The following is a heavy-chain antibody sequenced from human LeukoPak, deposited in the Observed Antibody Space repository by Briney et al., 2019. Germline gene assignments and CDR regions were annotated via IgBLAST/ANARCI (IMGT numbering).Heavy chain of an antibody. CDR3: ARAFDY. V-gene: IGHV3-30*04. Sequence: GGSLRLSCAASGFTFSSYAMHWVRQAPGKGLEWVAVISYDGSNKYYADSVKGRFTISRDNSKNTLYLQMNSLRAEDTAVYYCARAFDYWGQGTLVTVSS. CDR2: ISYDGSNK. J-gene: IGHJ4*02. CDR1: GFTFSSYA.